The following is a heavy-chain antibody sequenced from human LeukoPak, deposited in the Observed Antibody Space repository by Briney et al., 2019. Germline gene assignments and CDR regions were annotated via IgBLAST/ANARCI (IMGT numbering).Heavy chain of an antibody. D-gene: IGHD2-8*01. CDR2: ISGSGGST. Sequence: GGSLRLSCAASGFTFSSYAMSWVRQAPGKGLEWVSAISGSGGSTYYADSVKGRFTISRDNSKNTLYLQMNSLRAEDTAVYYCARGANGDYGVYYYMDVWGKGTTVTVSS. CDR3: ARGANGDYGVYYYMDV. J-gene: IGHJ6*03. V-gene: IGHV3-23*01. CDR1: GFTFSSYA.